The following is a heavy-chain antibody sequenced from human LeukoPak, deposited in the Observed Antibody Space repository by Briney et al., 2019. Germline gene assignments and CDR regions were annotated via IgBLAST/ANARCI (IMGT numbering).Heavy chain of an antibody. V-gene: IGHV3-15*01. CDR2: IKSKTDGGTT. J-gene: IGHJ4*02. CDR3: ATVGYAVVGFDY. D-gene: IGHD2-15*01. Sequence: GGSLRLSCAASGFTLSDAWMSWVRQAPGKGLEWVGRIKSKTDGGTTDYVAPVEGRFAISRDDSKNMLYLQMNSLRSEDTAVYYCATVGYAVVGFDYWGQGTLVTVSS. CDR1: GFTLSDAW.